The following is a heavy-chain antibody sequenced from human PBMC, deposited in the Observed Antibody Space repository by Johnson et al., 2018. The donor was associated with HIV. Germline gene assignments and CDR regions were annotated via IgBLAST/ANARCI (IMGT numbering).Heavy chain of an antibody. CDR3: ARDRVWFGELYSFDI. CDR1: GFTFSSYA. D-gene: IGHD3-10*01. CDR2: ISYDGSNK. V-gene: IGHV3-30-3*01. J-gene: IGHJ3*02. Sequence: QVQLLESGGGVVQPGRSLRLSCAASGFTFSSYAMHWFRQAPGKGLEWVAVISYDGSNKYYADSVKGRFTISRDNSKNTLYLQMNSLRAEDTAVYYCARDRVWFGELYSFDIWGQGTMVSVSS.